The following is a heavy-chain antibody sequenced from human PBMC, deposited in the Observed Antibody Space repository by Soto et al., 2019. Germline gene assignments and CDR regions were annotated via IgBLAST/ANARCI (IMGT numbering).Heavy chain of an antibody. V-gene: IGHV1-69*01. CDR3: ARLSRPNYYDTSGFFKDNWFDP. Sequence: QVQLVQSGAELKKPGSSMKVSCKASGGTFNSYDINWVRQAPGQGLDWMGGIIPIVETPKYAQKFQGRVTITADESTNTVYMELSSLRSEDTAMYYCARLSRPNYYDTSGFFKDNWFDPWGQGTLVTVSS. J-gene: IGHJ5*02. D-gene: IGHD3-22*01. CDR1: GGTFNSYD. CDR2: IIPIVETP.